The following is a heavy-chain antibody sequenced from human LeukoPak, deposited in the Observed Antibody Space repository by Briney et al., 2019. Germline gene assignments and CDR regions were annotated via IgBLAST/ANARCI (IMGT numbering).Heavy chain of an antibody. V-gene: IGHV4-31*11. J-gene: IGHJ4*02. CDR3: ARAGDGYTSFDY. D-gene: IGHD5-24*01. CDR1: GGSISSGGYS. CDR2: IYYSGST. Sequence: SQTLSLTCAVSGGSISSGGYSWSWIRQPPGKGLEWIGYIYYSGSTYYNPSLKSRVTISVDTSKNQFSLKLSSVTAADTAVYYCARAGDGYTSFDYWGQGTLVTVSS.